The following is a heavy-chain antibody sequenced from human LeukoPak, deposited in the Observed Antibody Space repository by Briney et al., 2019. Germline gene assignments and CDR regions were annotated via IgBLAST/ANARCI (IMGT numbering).Heavy chain of an antibody. D-gene: IGHD5-12*01. Sequence: PSETLSLICAVSGGSISGHYWSWIRQPPGKGLRWIGHVSYSGTTKYNAPLKSRVTISVETSKNQFSLRLNSVTAAATSVYYCARQWGANGYGYFDYWGQGTLVTVSS. CDR3: ARQWGANGYGYFDY. CDR2: VSYSGTT. J-gene: IGHJ4*02. CDR1: GGSISGHY. V-gene: IGHV4-59*08.